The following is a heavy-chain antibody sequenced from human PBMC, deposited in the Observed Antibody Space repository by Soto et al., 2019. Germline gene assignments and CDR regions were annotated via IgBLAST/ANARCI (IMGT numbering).Heavy chain of an antibody. CDR2: IDYSGRT. V-gene: IGHV4-38-2*02. J-gene: IGHJ4*02. CDR3: ARDLISGYDSYYFDY. D-gene: IGHD3-22*01. Sequence: PSETLSLTCSVSGYLISSGYYWGWVLQTPGKGLEWLGSIDYSGRTYKNPSIKSRVSASVDLSENQFSLNLRSVTAADTAVYFCARDLISGYDSYYFDYWGQGTMVTVSS. CDR1: GYLISSGYY.